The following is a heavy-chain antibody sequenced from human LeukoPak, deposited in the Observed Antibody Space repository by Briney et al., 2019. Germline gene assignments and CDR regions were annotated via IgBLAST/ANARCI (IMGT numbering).Heavy chain of an antibody. V-gene: IGHV3-11*01. CDR1: GFTFNIYY. CDR3: ARGLMGGHQPY. CDR2: IDSSATTK. Sequence: GGSLRLSCTASGFTFNIYYMSWIRQALGKGLEWVSYIDSSATTKNYADSVKGRFTITRDNAKNSLYLEMNSLRDDDTAVYYCARGLMGGHQPYWGQGSLVTVSS. D-gene: IGHD2-8*01. J-gene: IGHJ4*02.